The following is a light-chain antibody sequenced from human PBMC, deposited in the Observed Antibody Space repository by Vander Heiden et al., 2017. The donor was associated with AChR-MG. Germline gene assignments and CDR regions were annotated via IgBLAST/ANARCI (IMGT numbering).Light chain of an antibody. CDR2: GAS. V-gene: IGKV3-20*01. Sequence: EIVLTQSQGTPSFSPGQRPPLPCTDSQCDCYNPVVWYPQKPGQAPRLLICGASSSATGIPDRFSGTGCATEFTLTVTRMGPEDVAVYYCQLYGDSRGYIYGPGTKLEL. J-gene: IGKJ2*01. CDR3: QLYGDSRGYI. CDR1: QCDCYNP.